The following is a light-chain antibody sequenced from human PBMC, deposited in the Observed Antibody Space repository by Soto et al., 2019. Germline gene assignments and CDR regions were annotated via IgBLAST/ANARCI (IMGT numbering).Light chain of an antibody. CDR3: QQRSNWQRT. CDR1: QSVSSY. J-gene: IGKJ1*01. V-gene: IGKV3-11*01. Sequence: EIVLTQSPATLSLSPGERATLSCRASQSVSSYLAWFQQKPGQAPRLLIYDASNRATGIPARFSGSGSGTVFTLTISSLEPEDFAVYYCQQRSNWQRTFGQGTKVEIK. CDR2: DAS.